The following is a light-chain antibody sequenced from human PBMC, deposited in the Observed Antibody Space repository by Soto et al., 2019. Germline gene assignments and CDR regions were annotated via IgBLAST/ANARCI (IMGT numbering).Light chain of an antibody. Sequence: IQITQSPSSLSASVADRVTITCRASQTISSWLAWYQQKPGKAPKLLIYKASTLKSGVPSRFSGSGSGTEFTLTISSLQPDDFATYYCQHYNSYSEPFGQGTK. CDR2: KAS. V-gene: IGKV1-5*03. CDR3: QHYNSYSEP. J-gene: IGKJ1*01. CDR1: QTISSW.